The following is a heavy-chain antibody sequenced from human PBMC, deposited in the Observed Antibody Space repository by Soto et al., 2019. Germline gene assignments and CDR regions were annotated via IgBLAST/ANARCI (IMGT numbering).Heavy chain of an antibody. D-gene: IGHD1-1*01. CDR1: SDSISSSVYY. J-gene: IGHJ4*02. V-gene: IGHV4-39*01. CDR3: ASENRMYNYFDY. Sequence: SETLSLTCSVSSDSISSSVYYWGWIRQPPGKGLEWIGSMKFGRSTSYNPSLNSRITINPDTSKNQFSLQLNSVTPEDTAVYYCASENRMYNYFDYWGQGTLVTVSS. CDR2: MKFGRST.